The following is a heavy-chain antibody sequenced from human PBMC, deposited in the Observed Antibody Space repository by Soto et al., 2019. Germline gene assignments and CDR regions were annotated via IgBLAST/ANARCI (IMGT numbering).Heavy chain of an antibody. D-gene: IGHD5-12*01. Sequence: QLQLQESGSGLVKPSQTLSLTCAVSGGSISSGGYSWSWIRQPPGKGLEWIGYIYHSGSTYYNPSRKTRVNISGDRSKNPFSLKLRSVTAADTAVYDCAAGGGLPQYYWGQGPLVTVSS. J-gene: IGHJ4*02. CDR1: GGSISSGGYS. V-gene: IGHV4-30-2*01. CDR2: IYHSGST. CDR3: AAGGGLPQYY.